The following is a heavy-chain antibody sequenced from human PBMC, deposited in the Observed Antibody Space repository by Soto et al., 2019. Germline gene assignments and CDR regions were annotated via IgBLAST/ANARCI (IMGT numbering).Heavy chain of an antibody. J-gene: IGHJ4*02. CDR3: ATTMLDTAMAFFDY. CDR2: INHSRST. D-gene: IGHD5-18*01. CDR1: GGSFSGYY. V-gene: IGHV4-34*01. Sequence: PSETLSLTCAAYGGSFSGYYWSWIRQPPGKGLEWIGEINHSRSTNYNPSLKSRVTISVDTSKNQFSLKLSSVTAADTAVHYCATTMLDTAMAFFDYWGQGTLVTV.